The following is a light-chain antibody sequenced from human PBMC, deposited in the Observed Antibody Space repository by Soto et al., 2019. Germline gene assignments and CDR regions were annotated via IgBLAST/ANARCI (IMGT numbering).Light chain of an antibody. V-gene: IGLV4-69*01. Sequence: QPVLTQSPSASTSLGASVKLTCTLSSGDSNYAIAWHQQQSEKGPRYLMKLNSDGSHSKGDGIPDRFSGSSSGAERYLTISSLQSEDEADYYCQTWGSGIVVFGGGTKLTVL. CDR1: SGDSNYA. CDR2: LNSDGSH. CDR3: QTWGSGIVV. J-gene: IGLJ2*01.